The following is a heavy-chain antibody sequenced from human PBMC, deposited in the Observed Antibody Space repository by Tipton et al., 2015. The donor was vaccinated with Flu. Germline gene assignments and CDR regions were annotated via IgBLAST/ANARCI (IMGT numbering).Heavy chain of an antibody. CDR3: AADHHFGSGSYY. D-gene: IGHD3-10*01. J-gene: IGHJ4*02. Sequence: TLSLTCTVSGGSFSSYYWSWIRQPPGKRPEWIGHIYYSGSTNYNPALQSRVTISVDTSKNQFSLRLSSVTAADTAVYFCAADHHFGSGSYYWGQGKMVTVSS. CDR1: GGSFSSYY. CDR2: IYYSGST. V-gene: IGHV4-59*01.